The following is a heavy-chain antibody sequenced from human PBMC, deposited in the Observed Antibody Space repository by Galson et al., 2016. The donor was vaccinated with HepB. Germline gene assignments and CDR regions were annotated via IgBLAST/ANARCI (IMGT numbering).Heavy chain of an antibody. CDR1: GCTFTNYG. V-gene: IGHV3-33*01. J-gene: IGHJ3*02. D-gene: IGHD5-24*01. CDR3: ARDSMATITGLDGFDI. Sequence: SLRLSCAASGCTFTNYGMHWVRQAPGEGLEWVAVTWFAGTLKSYGDSVRGRFTISRDDSQSTLHLQMNSLRVEDTAVYYCARDSMATITGLDGFDIWGQGTMVTVSS. CDR2: TWFAGTLK.